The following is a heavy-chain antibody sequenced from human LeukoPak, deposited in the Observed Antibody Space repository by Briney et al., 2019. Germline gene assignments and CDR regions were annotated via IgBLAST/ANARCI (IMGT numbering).Heavy chain of an antibody. Sequence: SETLSLTCTVSGGSISSSRYYWGWIRQPPGKGLEWIGRIYYSGSTYYNPSLKSRLTISVDTSKSQFSLNLSSVSAADTAVYYCATRAVAASFDAFDIWGQGTMVTVSS. V-gene: IGHV4-39*01. CDR1: GGSISSSRYY. CDR2: IYYSGST. D-gene: IGHD6-19*01. J-gene: IGHJ3*02. CDR3: ATRAVAASFDAFDI.